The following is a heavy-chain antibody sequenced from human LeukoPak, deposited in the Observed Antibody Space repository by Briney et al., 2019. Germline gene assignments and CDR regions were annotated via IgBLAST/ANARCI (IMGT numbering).Heavy chain of an antibody. D-gene: IGHD2-15*01. Sequence: GGSLRLSCATSGFTFSNYAMSWVRQAPGKGLEWVSAIDGRGSNTYDADSVKGRFTISRDNSKTTLYLQMSSLRGEDTAMYYCARQLGYCSTGSCYFDSWGQGTLVTVSS. J-gene: IGHJ4*02. CDR1: GFTFSNYA. V-gene: IGHV3-23*01. CDR2: IDGRGSNT. CDR3: ARQLGYCSTGSCYFDS.